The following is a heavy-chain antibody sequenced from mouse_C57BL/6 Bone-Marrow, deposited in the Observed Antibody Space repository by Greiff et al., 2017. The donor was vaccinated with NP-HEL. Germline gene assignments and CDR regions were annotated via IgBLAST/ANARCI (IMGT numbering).Heavy chain of an antibody. CDR2: IHPNSGST. CDR1: GYTFTSYW. CDR3: ARDGGIYYGNYKGY. J-gene: IGHJ2*01. V-gene: IGHV1-64*01. D-gene: IGHD2-1*01. Sequence: QVQLQQPGAELVKPGASVKLSCKASGYTFTSYWMHWVKQRPGQGLEWIGMIHPNSGSTNYNEKFKSKATLTVDKSSSTAYMQLSSLTSEDSAVYYCARDGGIYYGNYKGYWGQGTTLTVSS.